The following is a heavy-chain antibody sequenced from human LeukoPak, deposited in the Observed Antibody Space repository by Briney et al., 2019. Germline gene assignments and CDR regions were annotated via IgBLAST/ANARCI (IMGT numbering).Heavy chain of an antibody. Sequence: EASVQVSCQASGGTFSSYAISWVRQAPGQGLEWMGGIIPIFGTANYAQKFQGRVTITTDESTSTAYMELSSLRSEDTAVYYCARTVVATQGFDYWGQGTLVTVSS. V-gene: IGHV1-69*05. J-gene: IGHJ4*02. CDR2: IIPIFGTA. CDR1: GGTFSSYA. CDR3: ARTVVATQGFDY. D-gene: IGHD5-12*01.